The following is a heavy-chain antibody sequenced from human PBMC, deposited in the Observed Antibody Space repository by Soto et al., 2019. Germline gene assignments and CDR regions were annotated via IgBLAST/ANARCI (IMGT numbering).Heavy chain of an antibody. CDR3: ATLAVPAAAYYYYYGMDV. D-gene: IGHD2-2*01. CDR2: ISGSGGST. J-gene: IGHJ6*02. CDR1: GFTFSSYA. V-gene: IGHV3-23*01. Sequence: EVQLLESGGGLVQPGGSLRLSCAASGFTFSSYAMSWVRQAPGKGLEWVSAISGSGGSTYYADSVKGRFTISRDNSKNTLYLQMTSLRAEDTSVYYCATLAVPAAAYYYYYGMDVWGQGTTVTVSS.